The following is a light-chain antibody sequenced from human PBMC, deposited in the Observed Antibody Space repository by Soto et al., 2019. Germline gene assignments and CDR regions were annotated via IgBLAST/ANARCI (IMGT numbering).Light chain of an antibody. V-gene: IGKV3D-20*02. CDR1: QSVGSTY. Sequence: EVVLTQSPGTLSLSPSEVATRSFMGSQSVGSTYLAWYQQKPGQAPSHLIYGAASRATGIPHRFSGSGSGTDFTLTISRLEPEDFAVYYCHQRSSWPPTFGGGTKVDIK. J-gene: IGKJ4*01. CDR2: GAA. CDR3: HQRSSWPPT.